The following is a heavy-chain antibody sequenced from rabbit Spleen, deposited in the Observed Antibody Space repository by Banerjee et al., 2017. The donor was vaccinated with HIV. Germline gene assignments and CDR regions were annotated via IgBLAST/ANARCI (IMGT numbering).Heavy chain of an antibody. Sequence: QEQLVESGGGLVKPEGSLKLSCTASGFSFSNKAVMCWVRQAPGKGLEWIACIDTNDGDTDYANWPKGRFTISKTSSTTLTLEMTSLTAADTATYFCARDAGTSFSTYGMDLWGPGTLVTVS. CDR3: ARDAGTSFSTYGMDL. V-gene: IGHV1S45*01. CDR2: IDTNDGDT. J-gene: IGHJ6*01. D-gene: IGHD8-1*01. CDR1: GFSFSNKAV.